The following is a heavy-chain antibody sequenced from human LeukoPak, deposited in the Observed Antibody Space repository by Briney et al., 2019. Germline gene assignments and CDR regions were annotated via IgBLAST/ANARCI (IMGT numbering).Heavy chain of an antibody. CDR2: ISSSGSTI. V-gene: IGHV3-11*01. CDR3: ARDLVDQEFDY. Sequence: PGGSLRLSCAASGFTFSGYAMSWIRQAPGKGLEWVSYISSSGSTIYYADSVKGRFTISRDNAKNSLYLQMNSLRAEDTAVYYCARDLVDQEFDYWGQGTLVTVSS. D-gene: IGHD2-15*01. CDR1: GFTFSGYA. J-gene: IGHJ4*02.